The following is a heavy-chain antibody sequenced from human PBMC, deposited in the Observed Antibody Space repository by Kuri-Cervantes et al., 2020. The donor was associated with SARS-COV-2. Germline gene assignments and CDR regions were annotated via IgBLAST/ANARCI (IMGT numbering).Heavy chain of an antibody. Sequence: SETLSLTCTVSGGSISSSSYYWGWIRQPPGKGLEWIGSIYYSGSTYYNPSLKSRVTISVDTSKNQFSLKLSSVTAADTAVYYCARDTRGATSSPLDYWGQGTLVTVSS. CDR3: ARDTRGATSSPLDY. D-gene: IGHD1-26*01. CDR1: GGSISSSSYY. CDR2: IYYSGST. V-gene: IGHV4-39*07. J-gene: IGHJ4*02.